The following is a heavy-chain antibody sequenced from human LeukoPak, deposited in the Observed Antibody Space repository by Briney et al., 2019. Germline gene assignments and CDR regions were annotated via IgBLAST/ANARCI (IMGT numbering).Heavy chain of an antibody. J-gene: IGHJ4*02. CDR3: ALAHNSISLHF. CDR2: IHYSGSS. D-gene: IGHD3-16*02. V-gene: IGHV4-59*03. Sequence: SETLSLTCTVSGDSTSNFYWKWMRQSPGKGREGIGNIHYSGSSVYNPSLKSRGTISVDTSSRQFFLKLNSVPAADTAVYFCALAHNSISLHFWGPGTLVTVSS. CDR1: GDSTSNFY.